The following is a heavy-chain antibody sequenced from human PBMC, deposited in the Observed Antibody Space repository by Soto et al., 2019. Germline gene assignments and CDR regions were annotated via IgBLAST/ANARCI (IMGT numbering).Heavy chain of an antibody. D-gene: IGHD4-17*01. CDR3: ARLRVNYGDPRYWYFDL. V-gene: IGHV3-7*05. CDR2: IKPEGSEK. J-gene: IGHJ2*01. Sequence: EVQLVESGGGLVQPGGSLRLSCAASRFTFSGYWMSWVRQAPGKGLEWVANIKPEGSEKNYVDSVKGRLTISRDNAKNALYLQMNSLRADDTDVYYCARLRVNYGDPRYWYFDLWGRGTLVTVSS. CDR1: RFTFSGYW.